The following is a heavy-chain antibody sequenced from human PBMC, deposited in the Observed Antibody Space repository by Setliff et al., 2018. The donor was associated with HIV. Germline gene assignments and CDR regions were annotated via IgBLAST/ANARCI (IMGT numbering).Heavy chain of an antibody. CDR2: IYWNDDK. V-gene: IGHV2-5*01. CDR3: AHQRVFLPSSYLYYYYLDV. Sequence: SGPTLVNPTQTLTLTCTFSGFSLSTSGVGVGWIRQPPGKALEWLALIYWNDDKRYSPSLTNRLTITKDTSKNQAVLTMTNMDPVDTATYYCAHQRVFLPSSYLYYYYLDVCGEGTTVTV. J-gene: IGHJ6*03. D-gene: IGHD3-10*01. CDR1: GFSLSTSGVG.